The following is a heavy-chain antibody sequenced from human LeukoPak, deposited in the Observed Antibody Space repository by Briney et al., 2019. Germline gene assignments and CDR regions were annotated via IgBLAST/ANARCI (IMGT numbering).Heavy chain of an antibody. V-gene: IGHV3-53*01. J-gene: IGHJ6*03. CDR1: GFTFSSYE. CDR2: IHKNAIT. Sequence: GGSLRLSCAASGFTFSSYEMDWVRQAPGKGLEWVSVIHKNAITYYADTVKGRFTISRDNSKNTLYLQMNNLRADDTAVYYCARSLRVRGVPDYMDVWGKGTTVTVSS. CDR3: ARSLRVRGVPDYMDV. D-gene: IGHD3-10*01.